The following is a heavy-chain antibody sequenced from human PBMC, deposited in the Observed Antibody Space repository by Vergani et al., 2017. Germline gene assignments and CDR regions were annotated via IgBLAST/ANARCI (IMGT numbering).Heavy chain of an antibody. CDR1: GFTFSDYY. CDR2: ISSRGSTI. J-gene: IGHJ6*02. Sequence: QVQLVESGGGLVKPGGSLRLSCAASGFTFSDYYMSWIRQAPGKGLEWVSYISSRGSTIYYADSVKGRFTISRDNAKNSLYLQMNSLRAEDTAVYYCARDGKWVVELQKSPDYYYYGMDVWGQGTTVTVSS. V-gene: IGHV3-11*01. D-gene: IGHD3-10*01. CDR3: ARDGKWVVELQKSPDYYYYGMDV.